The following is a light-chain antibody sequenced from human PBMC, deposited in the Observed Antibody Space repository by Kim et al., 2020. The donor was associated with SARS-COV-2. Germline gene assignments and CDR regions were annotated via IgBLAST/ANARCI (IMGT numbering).Light chain of an antibody. CDR1: TSNIETNT. V-gene: IGLV1-44*01. Sequence: QSVLTQPPSVSGTPGQRASISCSGSTSNIETNTVNWYQQLPGAAPKLLIHTNNQRPSGVPDRFSGSRFGTSASLTISGLQSEDEADYFCAAWEDSPDGYVVFGGGTKLTVL. J-gene: IGLJ2*01. CDR3: AAWEDSPDGYVV. CDR2: TNN.